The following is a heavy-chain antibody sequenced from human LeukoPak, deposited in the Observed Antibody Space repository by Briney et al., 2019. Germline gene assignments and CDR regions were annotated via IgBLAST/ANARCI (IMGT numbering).Heavy chain of an antibody. CDR3: ARGWFDT. V-gene: IGHV3-48*03. CDR2: ISSSGTTT. J-gene: IGHJ5*02. CDR1: GFTLSSYE. Sequence: PGGSLRLSCAASGFTLSSYEMNWVRQAPGKGLEWVSYISSSGTTTNYADSVKGRFTISRDNAKNSLYLQMNSLRVEDTAVYYCARGWFDTWGQGTLVIVSS.